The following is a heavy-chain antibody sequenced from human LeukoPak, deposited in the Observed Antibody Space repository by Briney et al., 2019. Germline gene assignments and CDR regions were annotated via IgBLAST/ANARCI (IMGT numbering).Heavy chain of an antibody. V-gene: IGHV3-74*01. Sequence: GGYLRLSCVASGFTFSSYWMHWVRQAPGKGLVWVSRIKSDASSTSYADSVKGRFTISRDNAKNTLYLQMNSLRAEDTAMYYCARDPYCGNGDYWGQGTLDPVSS. CDR1: GFTFSSYW. J-gene: IGHJ4*02. CDR2: IKSDASST. D-gene: IGHD4-23*01. CDR3: ARDPYCGNGDY.